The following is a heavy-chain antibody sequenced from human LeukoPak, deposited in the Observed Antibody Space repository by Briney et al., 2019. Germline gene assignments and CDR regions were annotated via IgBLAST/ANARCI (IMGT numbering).Heavy chain of an antibody. V-gene: IGHV3-23*01. CDR2: ISGGGGDT. Sequence: GGSLRLSCAASGFSFNNYAMSWVRQAPGKGLEWVSAISGGGGDTKYAESVKGRFTISRDNAKNSLYLQMNSLRAEDTALYYCAKDTGSGYVPHFDYWGQGTLVTVSS. CDR1: GFSFNNYA. CDR3: AKDTGSGYVPHFDY. J-gene: IGHJ4*02. D-gene: IGHD3-22*01.